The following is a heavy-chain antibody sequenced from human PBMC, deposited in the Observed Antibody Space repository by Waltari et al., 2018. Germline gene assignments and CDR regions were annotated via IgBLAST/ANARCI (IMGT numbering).Heavy chain of an antibody. CDR1: GFTVSSTY. V-gene: IGHV3-53*01. CDR3: AGHCSGGSCYDFDY. Sequence: EVQLVESGGGLIQPGGSLRLSCAASGFTVSSTYMSWVRRAPGKGLEWVSVIYSGGSTYYADSVKGRFTISRDNSKNTLYLQMNSLRAEDTVVYYCAGHCSGGSCYDFDYWGQGTLVTVSS. CDR2: IYSGGST. D-gene: IGHD2-15*01. J-gene: IGHJ4*02.